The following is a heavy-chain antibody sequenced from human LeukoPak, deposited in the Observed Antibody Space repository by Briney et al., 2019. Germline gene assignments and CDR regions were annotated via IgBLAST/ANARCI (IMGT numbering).Heavy chain of an antibody. CDR2: IYTSGST. Sequence: SETLSLTCTVSGGSISSYYWSWIRQPAGKGLEWIGRIYTSGSTNYNPSLKSRVTMSVDTSKNQFSLKLSSVTAADTAVYYCARSGDYCSSTSCYLWYYMDVWGKGTTVTVSS. J-gene: IGHJ6*03. D-gene: IGHD2-2*01. CDR1: GGSISSYY. CDR3: ARSGDYCSSTSCYLWYYMDV. V-gene: IGHV4-4*07.